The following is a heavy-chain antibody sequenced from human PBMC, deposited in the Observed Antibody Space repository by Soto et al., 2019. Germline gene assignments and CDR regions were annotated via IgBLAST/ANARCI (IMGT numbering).Heavy chain of an antibody. CDR3: ARANYFESSGPFDY. CDR1: GGSISSSNW. CDR2: IYHSGST. Sequence: SETLSLTCAVSGGSISSSNWWSWVRQPPGKGLEWIGEIYHSGSTNYNPSLKSRVTISVDKSKNQFSLKLSSVTAADTAVYYCARANYFESSGPFDYWGPGTLVTVSS. D-gene: IGHD3-22*01. J-gene: IGHJ4*02. V-gene: IGHV4-4*02.